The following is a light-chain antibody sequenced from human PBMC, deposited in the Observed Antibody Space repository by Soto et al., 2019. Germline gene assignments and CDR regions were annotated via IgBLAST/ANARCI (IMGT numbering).Light chain of an antibody. CDR2: GAS. CDR3: QQYSSWPPWT. J-gene: IGKJ1*01. Sequence: EIVMTQSPATLSVSPGERSTLSFSSSQSVSSNLAWYQQKPGQAPRLLIYGASTRATGIPARFSGSGSGTEFTLTISSLESEDSAVYYCQQYSSWPPWTFGQGTKVDI. V-gene: IGKV3-15*01. CDR1: QSVSSN.